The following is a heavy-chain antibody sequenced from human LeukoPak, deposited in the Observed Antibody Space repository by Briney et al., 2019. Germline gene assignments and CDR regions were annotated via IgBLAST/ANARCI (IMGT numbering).Heavy chain of an antibody. CDR2: INCYNGNT. Sequence: SVKVSCKASGYNFTNNGISWVRQAPGQGLEWMGWINCYNGNTKYSQKIQDRVTMTKDTSTNTVYMELRSLRSDDTAVYYCARDLGALTSSWYYLSYYWGQGTLVTVSS. CDR1: GYNFTNNG. V-gene: IGHV1-18*04. J-gene: IGHJ4*02. D-gene: IGHD6-13*01. CDR3: ARDLGALTSSWYYLSYY.